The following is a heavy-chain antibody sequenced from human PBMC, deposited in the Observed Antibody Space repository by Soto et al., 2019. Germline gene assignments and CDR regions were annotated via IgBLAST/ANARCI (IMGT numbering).Heavy chain of an antibody. CDR2: IVPTLRLT. D-gene: IGHD2-8*01. V-gene: IGHV1-69*08. J-gene: IGHJ4*02. CDR3: ATEKYGEGRVGVYD. CDR1: GDTSTIYT. Sequence: QVQLVQSGAEVEKPGSSLKVSCETSGDTSTIYTITWVRQAPGQGLQWMGRIVPTLRLTNYAQEFEARLTITADTSTFTANMELSSMTSQDTAVYYCATEKYGEGRVGVYDWGQGTTVTVSS.